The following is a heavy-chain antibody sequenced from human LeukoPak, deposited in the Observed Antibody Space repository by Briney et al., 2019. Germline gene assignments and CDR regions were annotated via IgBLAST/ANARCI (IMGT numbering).Heavy chain of an antibody. J-gene: IGHJ4*02. Sequence: GGSLRLSCAASGFTFDDYGMSWVRQAPGKGLEWVSGINWNGGSTGYADSVKGRFTISRDNSKNTLYLQMNSLRAEDTAMYYCARRAIYGAVAVYWGQGTLVTVSS. D-gene: IGHD6-19*01. V-gene: IGHV3-20*04. CDR2: INWNGGST. CDR3: ARRAIYGAVAVY. CDR1: GFTFDDYG.